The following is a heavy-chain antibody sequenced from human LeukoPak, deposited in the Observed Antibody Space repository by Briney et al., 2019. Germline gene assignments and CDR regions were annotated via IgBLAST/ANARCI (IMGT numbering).Heavy chain of an antibody. CDR2: IYYSGST. D-gene: IGHD3-10*01. J-gene: IGHJ4*02. Sequence: NPSETLSLTCTVSGGSISSYYWSWIRQPPGKGLEWIGYIYYSGSTNYNPSLKSRVTISVDTSKNQFSLKLSSVTAADTAVYYCARATMVRGITRPHFDYWGQGTLVTVPS. CDR1: GGSISSYY. CDR3: ARATMVRGITRPHFDY. V-gene: IGHV4-59*01.